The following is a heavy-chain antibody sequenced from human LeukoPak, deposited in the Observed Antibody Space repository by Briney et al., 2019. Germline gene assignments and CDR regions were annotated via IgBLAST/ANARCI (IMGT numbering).Heavy chain of an antibody. CDR1: GYTFTSYG. CDR3: ARDGPTIFGVVITYWFDP. J-gene: IGHJ5*02. V-gene: IGHV1-18*01. Sequence: GASVKVSCKASGYTFTSYGISWVRQAPGQGLEWMGWISAYNGNTNYAQKLQGRVTLTTDTSTSTAYMELRSLRSDDTAVYYCARDGPTIFGVVITYWFDPWGQGTLVTVSS. D-gene: IGHD3-3*01. CDR2: ISAYNGNT.